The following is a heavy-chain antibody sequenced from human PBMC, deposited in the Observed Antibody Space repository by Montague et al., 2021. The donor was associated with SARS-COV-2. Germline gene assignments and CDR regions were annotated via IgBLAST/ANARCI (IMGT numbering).Heavy chain of an antibody. CDR2: INHSGST. V-gene: IGHV4-34*01. Sequence: SETLFLTCAVYGGSFSGYYWSWIRQPPGKGLEWIGEINHSGSTNYNPSLKSRVTISVDTSKNQFSLKLSSVTAADTAVYYCASLTLGYCSSTSCYSDWFDPWGRGTLVTVSS. J-gene: IGHJ5*02. CDR3: ASLTLGYCSSTSCYSDWFDP. D-gene: IGHD2-2*02. CDR1: GGSFSGYY.